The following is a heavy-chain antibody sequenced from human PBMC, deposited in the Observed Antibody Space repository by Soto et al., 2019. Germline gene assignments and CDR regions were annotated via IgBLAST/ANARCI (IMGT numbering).Heavy chain of an antibody. CDR1: GYSFTNIW. CDR3: VTGFR. CDR2: INEDGSMK. Sequence: EVQLVESGGGLAQPGGSLTLSCTASGYSFTNIWMYWVRQAPGKGLVWVSHINEDGSMKSHEDSVRGRFTISRDNAKNSLYLQMNSLRAEDTAVYYCVTGFRWGQGTLVTVSS. V-gene: IGHV3-74*01. J-gene: IGHJ4*02.